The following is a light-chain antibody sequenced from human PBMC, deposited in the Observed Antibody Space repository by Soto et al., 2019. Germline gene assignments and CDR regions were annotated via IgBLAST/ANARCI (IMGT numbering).Light chain of an antibody. CDR3: QQNGSSPWT. CDR1: QSVSSSY. J-gene: IGKJ1*01. CDR2: AAS. V-gene: IGKV3-20*01. Sequence: EIVLTQSPGTLSLSPGERATLSCRASQSVSSSYLAWYQQKPGQAPRLLIYAASSRATGIPDRFSGSGSGTDFTLTISRLEPEDFAVYYCQQNGSSPWTFGPGPKVDIK.